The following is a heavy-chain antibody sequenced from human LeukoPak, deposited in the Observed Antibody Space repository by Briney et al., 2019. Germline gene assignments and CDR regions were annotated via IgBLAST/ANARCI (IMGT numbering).Heavy chain of an antibody. J-gene: IGHJ4*02. CDR1: EFTFRGYA. D-gene: IGHD4-11*01. V-gene: IGHV3-23*01. Sequence: GGSLRLSLAASEFTFRGYAMGSVRQAPGKGLEWVSAISGDVRSTFYADSVKGRFTISRDNSKNTLSLQMNSLRGDDTGTYYSVKRVDYSEKYYFDSWGRGTLVTVSS. CDR2: ISGDVRST. CDR3: VKRVDYSEKYYFDS.